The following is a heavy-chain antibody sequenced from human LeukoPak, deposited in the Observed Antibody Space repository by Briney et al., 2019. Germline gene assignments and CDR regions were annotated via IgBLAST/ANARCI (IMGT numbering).Heavy chain of an antibody. J-gene: IGHJ4*02. CDR1: GFTFDDYG. Sequence: GGSLRLSCAASGFTFDDYGMSWVRQAPGKGLEWVAFIRYDGSNKYYADSVKGRFTISRDNSKNTLYLQMNSLRAEDTAVYYCAKDLGNLDEILTGYSVYWGQGTLVTVSS. CDR2: IRYDGSNK. CDR3: AKDLGNLDEILTGYSVY. V-gene: IGHV3-30*02. D-gene: IGHD3-9*01.